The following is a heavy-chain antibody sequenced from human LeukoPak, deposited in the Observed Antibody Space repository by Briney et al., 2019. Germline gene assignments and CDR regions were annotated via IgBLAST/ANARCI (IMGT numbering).Heavy chain of an antibody. J-gene: IGHJ5*02. D-gene: IGHD6-13*01. V-gene: IGHV4-39*01. CDR3: ARIAAAEGGWFDP. CDR2: IYYSGST. Sequence: SETLSLTCTVSGGSISSSSYYWGWIRQPPGKGLEWIGSIYYSGSTYYNPSLKSRVTISVDTSKNQFPLKLSSVTAADTAVYYCARIAAAEGGWFDPWGQGTLVTVSS. CDR1: GGSISSSSYY.